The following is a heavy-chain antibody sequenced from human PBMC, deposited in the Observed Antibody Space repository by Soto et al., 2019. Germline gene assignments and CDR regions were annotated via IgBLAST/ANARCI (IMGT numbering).Heavy chain of an antibody. CDR2: IIPIFGTA. CDR3: ARVISIAARYYGMDV. CDR1: GGTFSSYA. D-gene: IGHD6-6*01. V-gene: IGHV1-69*13. J-gene: IGHJ6*02. Sequence: SVKVSCKASGGTFSSYAISWVRQAPGQGLEWMGGIIPIFGTANYAQKFQGRVTITADESTSTAYMELSSLRSEDTAVYYCARVISIAARYYGMDVWGQGTTVTVSS.